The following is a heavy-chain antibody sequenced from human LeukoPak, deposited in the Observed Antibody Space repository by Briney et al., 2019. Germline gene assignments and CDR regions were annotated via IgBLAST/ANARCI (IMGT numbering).Heavy chain of an antibody. J-gene: IGHJ1*01. V-gene: IGHV3-74*01. CDR1: GFTFSSYW. Sequence: GGSLRLSCAASGFTFSSYWMHWVRQAPGKGLVWVSRIKSDGKTNYADSVKGRFTISRDNAKNTVSLQMNSLSAEDTGVYYCARAPSDIGGYYPEYFRHWGQGTLVTVSS. D-gene: IGHD3-22*01. CDR3: ARAPSDIGGYYPEYFRH. CDR2: IKSDGKT.